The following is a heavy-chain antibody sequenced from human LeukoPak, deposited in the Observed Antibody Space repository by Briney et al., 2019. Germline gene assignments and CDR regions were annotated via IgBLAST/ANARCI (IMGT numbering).Heavy chain of an antibody. CDR1: GFTFSSYA. CDR2: ISGSGGST. V-gene: IGHV3-23*01. D-gene: IGHD3-9*01. CDR3: AKYIRYFDWLSCAYDY. J-gene: IGHJ4*02. Sequence: GGSLRLSCAASGFTFSSYAMSWVRQAPGKGLEWVSAISGSGGSTYYADSVKGRFTISRDNSKNTLYLQMNSLRAEDTAVYYCAKYIRYFDWLSCAYDYWGQGTLVTVSS.